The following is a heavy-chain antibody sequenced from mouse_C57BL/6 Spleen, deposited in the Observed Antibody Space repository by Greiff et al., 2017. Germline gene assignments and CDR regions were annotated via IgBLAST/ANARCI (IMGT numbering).Heavy chain of an antibody. CDR2: IYPGSGNT. CDR1: GYTFTDDY. Sequence: QVQLQQSGAELVRPGASVKLSCKASGYTFTDDYINWVKQRPGQGLEWIARIYPGSGNTYYNEKFKGKATLTAAKSSSTAYVQLSSLTSEYSAVYFYARARNYYSSSFAYWGQGTLVTVSA. CDR3: ARARNYYSSSFAY. J-gene: IGHJ3*01. V-gene: IGHV1-76*01. D-gene: IGHD1-1*01.